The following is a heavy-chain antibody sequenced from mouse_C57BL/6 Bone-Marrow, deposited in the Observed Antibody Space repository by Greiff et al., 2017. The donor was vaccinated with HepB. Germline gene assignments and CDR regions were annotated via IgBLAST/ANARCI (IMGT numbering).Heavy chain of an antibody. CDR1: GYTFTSYW. CDR3: ARLYYGSSYYYAMDY. Sequence: VQLQQPGAELVKPGASVKLSCKASGYTFTSYWMHWVKQRPGQGLEWIGMIHPNSGSTNYNEKFKSKATLTVDKSSSTAYMRLSSLTSEDSAVYYCARLYYGSSYYYAMDYWGQGTSVTVSS. J-gene: IGHJ4*01. D-gene: IGHD1-1*01. CDR2: IHPNSGST. V-gene: IGHV1-64*01.